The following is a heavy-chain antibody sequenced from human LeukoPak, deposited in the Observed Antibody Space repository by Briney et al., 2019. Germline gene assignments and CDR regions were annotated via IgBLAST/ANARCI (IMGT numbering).Heavy chain of an antibody. D-gene: IGHD6-6*01. CDR1: GGSISSGDYY. CDR2: IYYSGST. CDR3: ARDFGSSSSSGVVDY. J-gene: IGHJ4*02. V-gene: IGHV4-30-4*08. Sequence: SETLSLTCTVSGGSISSGDYYWSWVRQPPGKGLEWIGYIYYSGSTYYNPSLKSRVTISVDTSKNQFSLKLSSVTAADTAVYYCARDFGSSSSSGVVDYWGQGTLVTVSS.